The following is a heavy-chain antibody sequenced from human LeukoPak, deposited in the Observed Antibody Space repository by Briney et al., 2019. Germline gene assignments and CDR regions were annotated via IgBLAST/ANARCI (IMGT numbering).Heavy chain of an antibody. CDR1: GYTFTGYY. CDR3: ARDLHCSGGSCYSVQYYGMDV. CDR2: INPNSGGT. J-gene: IGHJ6*02. V-gene: IGHV1-2*02. D-gene: IGHD2-15*01. Sequence: ASVKVSCKASGYTFTGYYMHWVRQAPGQGLEWMGWINPNSGGTNYAQKFQGRVTMTRDTSISTAYMELSRLRSDDTAAYYCARDLHCSGGSCYSVQYYGMDVWGQGTTVTVSS.